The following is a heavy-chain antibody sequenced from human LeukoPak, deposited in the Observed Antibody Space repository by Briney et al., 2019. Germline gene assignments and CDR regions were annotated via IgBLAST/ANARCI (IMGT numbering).Heavy chain of an antibody. Sequence: SETLSLTCTVSGGSINNYYWSWIRQPPGKGLEWIGYTSYSGVTDYNPSLKSRVTISGDTSKKQFSLKLTSVTAADTAVYYCARCPKGVYYYYMDVWGKGTTVTVSS. CDR1: GGSINNYY. V-gene: IGHV4-59*01. CDR2: TSYSGVT. J-gene: IGHJ6*03. CDR3: ARCPKGVYYYYMDV.